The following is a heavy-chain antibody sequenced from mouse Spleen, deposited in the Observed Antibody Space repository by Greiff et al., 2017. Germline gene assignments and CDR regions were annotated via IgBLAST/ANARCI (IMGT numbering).Heavy chain of an antibody. Sequence: EVQLVESGGGLVKPGGSLKLSCAASGFTFSSYAMSWVRQTPEKRLEWVATISDGGSYTYYPDNVKGRFTISRDNAKNNLYLQMSHLKSEDTAMYYCAREYYGSKDAMDYWGQGTSVTVSS. CDR1: GFTFSSYA. CDR3: AREYYGSKDAMDY. V-gene: IGHV5-4*01. CDR2: ISDGGSYT. D-gene: IGHD1-1*01. J-gene: IGHJ4*01.